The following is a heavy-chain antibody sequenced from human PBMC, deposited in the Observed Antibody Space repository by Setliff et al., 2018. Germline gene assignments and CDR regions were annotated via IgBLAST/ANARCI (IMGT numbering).Heavy chain of an antibody. CDR3: ARDQVGASDY. CDR2: INPNSGGT. V-gene: IGHV1-2*02. Sequence: GASVKVSCKASGYTFTSYDINWVRQATGQGLEWMGWINPNSGGTNYAQKFQGRVTMTRDTSISTAYMELSRLRSDDTAVYYCARDQVGASDYWGQGTLVTVSS. J-gene: IGHJ4*02. CDR1: GYTFTSYD. D-gene: IGHD1-26*01.